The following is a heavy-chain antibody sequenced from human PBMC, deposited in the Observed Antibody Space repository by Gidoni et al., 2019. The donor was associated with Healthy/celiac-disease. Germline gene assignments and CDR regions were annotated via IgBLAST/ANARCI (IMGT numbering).Heavy chain of an antibody. Sequence: QVQLVQSGAEVKKPGPSVKVSCKASGYTFTSYYMPWVRQAPGQGLEWRGIINPSGGSTSYAKKFQGRVTMTRDTSTSTVYMELSSLRSEDTAVYYCARGGQYDFWSGYYPLWGQGTLVTVSS. V-gene: IGHV1-46*01. CDR3: ARGGQYDFWSGYYPL. CDR2: INPSGGST. J-gene: IGHJ4*02. CDR1: GYTFTSYY. D-gene: IGHD3-3*01.